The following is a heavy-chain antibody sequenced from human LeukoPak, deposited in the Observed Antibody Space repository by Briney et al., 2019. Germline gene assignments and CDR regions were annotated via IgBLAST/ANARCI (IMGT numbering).Heavy chain of an antibody. CDR2: IKKDGSEK. J-gene: IGHJ4*02. D-gene: IGHD6-13*01. V-gene: IGHV3-7*01. CDR1: GFAFGDYW. CDR3: ASELPSSSWYDY. Sequence: PGGSLRLSCAASGFAFGDYWMTWVRQAPGKGLEWVANIKKDGSEKYYVASVRGRFTISRDNAKNSLYLQMNSLRAEDTAVYYCASELPSSSWYDYWGQGTLVTVSS.